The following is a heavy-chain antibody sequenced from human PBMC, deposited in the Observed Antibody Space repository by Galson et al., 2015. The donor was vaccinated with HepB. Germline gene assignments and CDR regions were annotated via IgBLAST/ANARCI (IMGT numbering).Heavy chain of an antibody. Sequence: SVKVSCKASGYTFTSYGISWVRQAPGQGLEWMGWISAYNGNTNYAQKFQGRVTMTTDTSTSTAYMELRSLRSDDTAVYYCARRWFGETTFDYWGQGILVTVSA. V-gene: IGHV1-18*01. D-gene: IGHD3-10*01. CDR2: ISAYNGNT. CDR3: ARRWFGETTFDY. CDR1: GYTFTSYG. J-gene: IGHJ4*02.